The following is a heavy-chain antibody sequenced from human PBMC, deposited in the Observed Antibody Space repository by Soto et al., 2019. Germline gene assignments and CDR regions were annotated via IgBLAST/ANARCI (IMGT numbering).Heavy chain of an antibody. CDR1: GFTFSSYS. J-gene: IGHJ4*02. V-gene: IGHV3-23*01. Sequence: PGGSPRLSLSASGFTFSSYSMSWVRQAPGKGLEWVSAISGSGGSTYCADSVKGRFTISRDNSKNTLYLQMNSLRAEDTAVYYCAMNIGIYFDYWGQGTLVTVSS. D-gene: IGHD3-16*02. CDR2: ISGSGGST. CDR3: AMNIGIYFDY.